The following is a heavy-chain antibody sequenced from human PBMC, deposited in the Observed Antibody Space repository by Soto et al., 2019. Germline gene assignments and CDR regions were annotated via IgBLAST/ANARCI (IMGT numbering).Heavy chain of an antibody. CDR3: AKDGPGPAAMVTYYYYGMDV. D-gene: IGHD5-18*01. J-gene: IGHJ6*02. V-gene: IGHV3-23*01. CDR1: VFTFSSYA. Sequence: GGSLRLSCAASVFTFSSYAMSWVRQAPGKGLEWVSAISGSGGSTYYADSVKGRFTISRDNSKNTLYLQMNSLRAEDTAVYYCAKDGPGPAAMVTYYYYGMDVWGQGTTVTVSS. CDR2: ISGSGGST.